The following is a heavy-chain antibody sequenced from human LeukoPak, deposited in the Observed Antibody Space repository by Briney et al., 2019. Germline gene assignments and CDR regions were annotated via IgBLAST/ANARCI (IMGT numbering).Heavy chain of an antibody. V-gene: IGHV3-30*18. D-gene: IGHD7-27*01. CDR2: ISYDGSNK. J-gene: IGHJ6*02. CDR1: GFTFSSYG. CDR3: AKEMGTTYYYYGMDV. Sequence: GRSLRPSCAASGFTFSSYGMHWVRQAPGKGLEWVAVISYDGSNKYYADSVKGRFTISRDNSKNTLYLQMNSLRAEEPAVYYCAKEMGTTYYYYGMDVWGQGTTVTVSS.